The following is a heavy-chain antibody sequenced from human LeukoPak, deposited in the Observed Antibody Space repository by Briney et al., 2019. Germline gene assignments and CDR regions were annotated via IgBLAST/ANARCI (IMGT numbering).Heavy chain of an antibody. Sequence: ASVKVSCKASGYTFTGYYMHWVRQAPGQGLEWMGWINPNSGGTNYAQEFQGRVTMTRDTSISTAYMELSRLRSDDTAVYYCARHCSGGSCYGEGAFDIWGQGTMVTVSS. CDR2: INPNSGGT. V-gene: IGHV1-2*02. J-gene: IGHJ3*02. CDR3: ARHCSGGSCYGEGAFDI. CDR1: GYTFTGYY. D-gene: IGHD2-15*01.